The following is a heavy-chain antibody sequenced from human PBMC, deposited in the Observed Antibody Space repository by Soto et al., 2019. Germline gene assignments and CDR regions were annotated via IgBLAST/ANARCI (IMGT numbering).Heavy chain of an antibody. J-gene: IGHJ4*02. CDR2: IYYSGST. CDR3: ARAAGGHNFDY. CDR1: GGSISSYY. V-gene: IGHV4-59*01. D-gene: IGHD6-13*01. Sequence: SETLSLTCTVSGGSISSYYWSWIRQPPGKGLEWIGYIYYSGSTNYNPSLKSRVTISVDTSKNQFSLKLSSVTAADTAVYYCARAAGGHNFDYWGQGTLVTVSS.